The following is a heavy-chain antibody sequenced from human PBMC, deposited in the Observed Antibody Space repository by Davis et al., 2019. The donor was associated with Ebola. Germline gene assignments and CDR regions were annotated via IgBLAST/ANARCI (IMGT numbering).Heavy chain of an antibody. V-gene: IGHV3-30*03. CDR2: ISYDGSDK. Sequence: GGSLRLSCAASGFSFSIFGMHWVRQAPGKGLEWVAVISYDGSDKYYAESVKGRFTISRDNSKNTLYLQMNSLSVEDTAVYYCARRLYHGGGYLRPFDYWGQGTLVTVSS. J-gene: IGHJ4*02. CDR1: GFSFSIFG. D-gene: IGHD1-26*01. CDR3: ARRLYHGGGYLRPFDY.